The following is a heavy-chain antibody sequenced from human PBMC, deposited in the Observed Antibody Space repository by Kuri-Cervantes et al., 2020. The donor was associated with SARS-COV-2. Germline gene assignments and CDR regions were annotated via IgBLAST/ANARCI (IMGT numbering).Heavy chain of an antibody. CDR2: IYYSGST. CDR1: GVAIDSNSYY. D-gene: IGHD3-10*01. J-gene: IGHJ4*02. Sequence: ESLKISCIVSGVAIDSNSYYWVWIRQPPGKGLEWIGGIYYSGSTYHNPSLKSRVTLSADTSKNQFSLRLSSVTAEDTAVYYCARDLGPSGFDYWGQGTLVTVSS. CDR3: ARDLGPSGFDY. V-gene: IGHV4-39*02.